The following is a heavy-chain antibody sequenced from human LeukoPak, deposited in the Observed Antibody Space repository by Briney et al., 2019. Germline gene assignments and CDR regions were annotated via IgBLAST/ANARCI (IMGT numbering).Heavy chain of an antibody. D-gene: IGHD3-22*01. J-gene: IGHJ3*02. CDR2: IYYSGST. CDR1: GGSISSYY. Sequence: PSETLSLTCTVSGGSISSYYWSWIRQPPGKGLEWIGYIYYSGSTNYNPSLKSRVTISVDTSKNQFSLKLSSVTAADTAVYYCASHQGYYDSSGYYYGAFDIWGQGTMVTVSS. CDR3: ASHQGYYDSSGYYYGAFDI. V-gene: IGHV4-59*08.